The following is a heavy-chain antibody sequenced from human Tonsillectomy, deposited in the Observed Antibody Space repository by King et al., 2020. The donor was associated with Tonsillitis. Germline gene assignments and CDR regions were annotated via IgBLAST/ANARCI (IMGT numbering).Heavy chain of an antibody. CDR1: GYTFTSYD. CDR2: MNPNSGNT. CDR3: ARDLVSGLPTQLPEMEFDY. Sequence: VQLVESGAEVKKPGASVKVSCKASGYTFTSYDINWVRQATGQGLEWMGWMNPNSGNTGYAQKVQGRVTMTRNTSISTAYMELNSLRSEDTAVYYCARDLVSGLPTQLPEMEFDYWGQGTLVTVSS. V-gene: IGHV1-8*02. J-gene: IGHJ4*02. D-gene: IGHD5-24*01.